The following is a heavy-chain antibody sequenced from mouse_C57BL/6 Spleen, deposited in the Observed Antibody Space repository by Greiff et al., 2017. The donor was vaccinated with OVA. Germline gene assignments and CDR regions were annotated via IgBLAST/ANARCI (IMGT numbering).Heavy chain of an antibody. CDR1: GYTFTSYW. V-gene: IGHV1-50*01. J-gene: IGHJ1*03. CDR2: IDPSDSYT. D-gene: IGHD1-1*01. CDR3: ARRVGAYYYGSSHDWYIDV. Sequence: QVQLQQPGAELVKPGASVKLSCKASGYTFTSYWMQWVKQRPGQGLEWIGEIDPSDSYTNYNQKFKGKATLTVDTSSSTAYMQLSSLTSEDSAVYYCARRVGAYYYGSSHDWYIDVWGTGTTVTVSS.